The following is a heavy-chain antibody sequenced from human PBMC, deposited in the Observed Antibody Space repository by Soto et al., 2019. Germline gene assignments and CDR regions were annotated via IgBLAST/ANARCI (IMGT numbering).Heavy chain of an antibody. CDR2: VFYGGT. V-gene: IGHV4-59*11. D-gene: IGHD3-16*01. CDR1: GLSMIRPG. CDR3: ASYRGAIYFET. Sequence: PSEILSLRCYVSGLSMIRPGWIWIRQSPDKGLEWLGYVFYGGTDYNPSLGGRVSMSVETSKSQFSLKLTSVTVADTAVYYCASYRGAIYFETWGQGILVTGSA. J-gene: IGHJ4*02.